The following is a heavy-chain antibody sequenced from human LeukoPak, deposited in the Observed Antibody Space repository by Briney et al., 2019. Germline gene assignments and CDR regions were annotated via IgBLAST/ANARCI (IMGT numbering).Heavy chain of an antibody. Sequence: SETLSLTCTVSGGSISSHYWSWIRQPPGKGLEWIGYIYYSGSTNYNPSLKSRVTISVDTSKNQFSLKLSSVAAADTAVYYCAREYSGYDLWFDPWGQGTLVTVSS. J-gene: IGHJ5*02. CDR3: AREYSGYDLWFDP. V-gene: IGHV4-59*11. CDR1: GGSISSHY. CDR2: IYYSGST. D-gene: IGHD5-12*01.